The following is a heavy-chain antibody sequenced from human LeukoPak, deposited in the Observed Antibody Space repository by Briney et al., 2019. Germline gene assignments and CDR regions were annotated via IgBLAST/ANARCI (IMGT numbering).Heavy chain of an antibody. Sequence: ASVKVSCKASGYTFTGYYMHWVRQAPGQGLEWMGWINPNSGGTNYAQKFQGRVTMTRDTSTSTVYMELSSLRSEDTAVYYCARVGGSGSYIIDYWGQGTLVTVSS. CDR3: ARVGGSGSYIIDY. J-gene: IGHJ4*02. V-gene: IGHV1-2*02. CDR1: GYTFTGYY. D-gene: IGHD3-10*01. CDR2: INPNSGGT.